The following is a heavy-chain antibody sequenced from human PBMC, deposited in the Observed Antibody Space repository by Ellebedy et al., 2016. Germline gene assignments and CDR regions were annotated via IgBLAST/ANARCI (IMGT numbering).Heavy chain of an antibody. CDR1: GGSISSSSYS. J-gene: IGHJ4*02. D-gene: IGHD2-15*01. CDR2: IYYSGST. Sequence: SETLSLXXTVSGGSISSSSYSWGWIRQPPGKGLERIGSIYYSGSTYYNPSLKSRVTISVDTSKNQFSLKLSSVTAADTAVYYCARDGRYCSGGSCYTLIDYWGQGTLVTVSS. CDR3: ARDGRYCSGGSCYTLIDY. V-gene: IGHV4-39*07.